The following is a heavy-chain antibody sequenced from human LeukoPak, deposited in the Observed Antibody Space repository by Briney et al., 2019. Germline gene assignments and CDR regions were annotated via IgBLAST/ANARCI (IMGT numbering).Heavy chain of an antibody. Sequence: PSETLSLTCTVSGGSISSGGYYWSWIRQHPGKGLEWIGYIYYSGSTYYNPSLKSRVTISVDTSKNQFSLKLSSVTAADTAVYYCARDIRQVIGSSWYSVGRWFDPWGQGTLVTVSS. J-gene: IGHJ5*02. CDR1: GGSISSGGYY. CDR3: ARDIRQVIGSSWYSVGRWFDP. CDR2: IYYSGST. D-gene: IGHD6-13*01. V-gene: IGHV4-31*03.